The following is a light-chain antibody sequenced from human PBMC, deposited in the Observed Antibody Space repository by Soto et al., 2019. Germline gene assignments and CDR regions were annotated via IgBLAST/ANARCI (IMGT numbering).Light chain of an antibody. Sequence: GDRVTITCRARQRITTYLNWYQQKPGEAPKLLLSTSGTLQRGVPSRCSGSGSGADFTLTITALRPADFATYFCQQTYSTPYTFGQGTNLE. CDR3: QQTYSTPYT. V-gene: IGKV1-39*01. CDR1: QRITTY. CDR2: TSG. J-gene: IGKJ2*01.